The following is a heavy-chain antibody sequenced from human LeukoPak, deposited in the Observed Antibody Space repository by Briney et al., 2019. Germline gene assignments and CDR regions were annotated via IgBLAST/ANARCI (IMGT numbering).Heavy chain of an antibody. J-gene: IGHJ4*02. D-gene: IGHD6-19*01. CDR3: ARGGYSSGYHY. V-gene: IGHV1-18*01. CDR1: GYTFTSYG. CDR2: ISTSDGNT. Sequence: ASVKVSCKSSGYTFTSYGFSWVRQAPGQGLEWMGWISTSDGNTNLAQKLQGRVTMTTETSTSTAHMELRSRRSDDTAVYYGARGGYSSGYHYWGQGTLVTVSS.